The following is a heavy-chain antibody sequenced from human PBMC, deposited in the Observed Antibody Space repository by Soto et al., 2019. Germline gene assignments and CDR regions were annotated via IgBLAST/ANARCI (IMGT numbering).Heavy chain of an antibody. CDR1: GYTLTRYS. CDR3: AILGTYYFDNSDNYFDF. J-gene: IGHJ4*02. D-gene: IGHD3-22*01. Sequence: QVQLVQSGAEEMKPGASVKVSCKASGYTLTRYSIHWVRQAPGQRLEWMGWINAGNGNTKFSQKFQGRVTITRDTAGGRGGRGRRGVRAEGRAVYYCAILGTYYFDNSDNYFDFWGQGTLVTVSS. V-gene: IGHV1-3*05. CDR2: INAGNGNT.